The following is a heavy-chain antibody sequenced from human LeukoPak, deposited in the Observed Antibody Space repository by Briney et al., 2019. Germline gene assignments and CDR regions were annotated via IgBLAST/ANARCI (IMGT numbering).Heavy chain of an antibody. CDR1: GYTFSSYD. J-gene: IGHJ5*01. CDR2: MNAKSGKI. V-gene: IGHV1-8*03. Sequence: GASVKVCCKASGYTFSSYDINWVRQATGQGPEWMGWMNAKSGKIGYSQKFQGRVTISWDTSISTAYMELSSLRSEDTAIYYCTRYQSGRYRFDSWGQGTLVAVST. D-gene: IGHD1-26*01. CDR3: TRYQSGRYRFDS.